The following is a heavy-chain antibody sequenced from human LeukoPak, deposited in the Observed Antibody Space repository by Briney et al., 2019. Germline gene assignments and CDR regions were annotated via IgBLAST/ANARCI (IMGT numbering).Heavy chain of an antibody. CDR3: ARRQRIEAAGSRGDAFDI. D-gene: IGHD6-13*01. Sequence: PSQTLSLTCAVSGGSISSGGYSWSWIRQPPGKGLEWIGYIYHSGSTYYNPSLKSRVTISVDRSKNQFSLKLSSVTAADTAVYYCARRQRIEAAGSRGDAFDIWGQGTMVTVSS. J-gene: IGHJ3*02. CDR2: IYHSGST. CDR1: GGSISSGGYS. V-gene: IGHV4-30-2*01.